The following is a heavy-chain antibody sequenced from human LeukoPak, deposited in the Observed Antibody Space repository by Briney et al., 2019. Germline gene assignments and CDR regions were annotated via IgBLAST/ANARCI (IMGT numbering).Heavy chain of an antibody. CDR1: GFTFSSYS. CDR2: ISSRSSYI. J-gene: IGHJ6*02. Sequence: GGSLRLSCAASGFTFSSYSMNWVRQAPGKGLEWVSSISSRSSYIYYADSVKGRFTISIDNAKNSLYLQMNSLRAEDTAVYYCARDLWPTVTTGFYYYYGMDVWGQGTTVTVSS. D-gene: IGHD4-17*01. V-gene: IGHV3-21*01. CDR3: ARDLWPTVTTGFYYYYGMDV.